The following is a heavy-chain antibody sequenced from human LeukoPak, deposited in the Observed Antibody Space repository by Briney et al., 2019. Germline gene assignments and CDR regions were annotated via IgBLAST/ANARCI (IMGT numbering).Heavy chain of an antibody. CDR2: IYPGDSDT. J-gene: IGHJ4*02. V-gene: IGHV5-51*01. CDR3: ARHTTPKSYYYDSSGYTDY. Sequence: GESLKISCKGSGYSFTSYWIGWVRQMPGKGLEWMGIIYPGDSDTRYSPSFQGQVTISADKSISTAYLQCSSLKASDTAMYYCARHTTPKSYYYDSSGYTDYWGQGTLVTVSS. CDR1: GYSFTSYW. D-gene: IGHD3-22*01.